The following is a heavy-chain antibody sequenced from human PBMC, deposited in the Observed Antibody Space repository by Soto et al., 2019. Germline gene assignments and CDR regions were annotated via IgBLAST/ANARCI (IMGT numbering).Heavy chain of an antibody. V-gene: IGHV4-34*01. D-gene: IGHD2-2*01. CDR1: GGSFSGYY. Sequence: PSETLYLTCAVYGGSFSGYYWSWIRQPPGKGLEWIGEINHSGSTNYNPSLKSRVTISVDTSKNQFSLKLSSVTAADTAVYYCAREKQTRYYYYYGMDVWGQGTTVTVSS. CDR2: INHSGST. J-gene: IGHJ6*02. CDR3: AREKQTRYYYYYGMDV.